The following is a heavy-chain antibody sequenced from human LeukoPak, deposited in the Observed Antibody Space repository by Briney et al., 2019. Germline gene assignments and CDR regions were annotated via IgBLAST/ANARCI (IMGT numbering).Heavy chain of an antibody. CDR3: ASLVSSSPLGYCSGGSCYSQDYFDY. D-gene: IGHD2-15*01. Sequence: ASVKVSRKASGYTFTGYYMHWVRQAPGQGLEWMGWINPNSGGTNYAQKFQGRVTMTRDTSISTAYMELSRLRSDDTAVYYCASLVSSSPLGYCSGGSCYSQDYFDYWGQGTLVTVSS. V-gene: IGHV1-2*02. CDR2: INPNSGGT. CDR1: GYTFTGYY. J-gene: IGHJ4*02.